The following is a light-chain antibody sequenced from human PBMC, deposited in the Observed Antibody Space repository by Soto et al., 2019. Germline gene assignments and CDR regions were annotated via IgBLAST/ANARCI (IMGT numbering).Light chain of an antibody. V-gene: IGKV3-20*01. J-gene: IGKJ2*01. CDR1: QSVSSSY. CDR3: QQYDTPPYT. CDR2: GAS. Sequence: EIVLTQSPGTLSLSPGERATLSCRASQSVSSSYFARYQQKPGQAPRLLIYGASSRATGIPDRFSGSGSGTDFTLTISRLVPEDFAVYYCQQYDTPPYTFGQGTKLEIK.